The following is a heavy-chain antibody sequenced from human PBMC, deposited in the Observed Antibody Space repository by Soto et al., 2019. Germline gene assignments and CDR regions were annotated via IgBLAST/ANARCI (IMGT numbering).Heavy chain of an antibody. V-gene: IGHV4-34*01. CDR1: GGSFSGYY. CDR2: INHSGST. D-gene: IGHD1-26*01. CDR3: ARGQGSYYYYYCGMDV. Sequence: SETLSLTCAVYGGSFSGYYWSWIRQPPGKGLEWIGEINHSGSTKYNPSLKSRVTISVDTSKNQFSLKLSSVTAADTAVYYCARGQGSYYYYYCGMDVWGQGTTVTVSS. J-gene: IGHJ6*02.